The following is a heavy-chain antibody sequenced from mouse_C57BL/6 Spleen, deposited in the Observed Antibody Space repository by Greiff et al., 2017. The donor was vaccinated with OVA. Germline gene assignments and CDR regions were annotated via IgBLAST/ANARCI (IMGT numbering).Heavy chain of an antibody. CDR2: INPNYGST. Sequence: VQLQQSGPELVKPGASVKISCKASGYSFTDYNMHWVKQSHGKSLEWIGVINPNYGSTSYNQKFKGKATLTVDQSSSTAYMQLNSLTSEDSAVYYCARGATVEAYYFDYWGQGTTLTVSS. V-gene: IGHV1-39*01. D-gene: IGHD1-1*01. CDR3: ARGATVEAYYFDY. J-gene: IGHJ2*01. CDR1: GYSFTDYN.